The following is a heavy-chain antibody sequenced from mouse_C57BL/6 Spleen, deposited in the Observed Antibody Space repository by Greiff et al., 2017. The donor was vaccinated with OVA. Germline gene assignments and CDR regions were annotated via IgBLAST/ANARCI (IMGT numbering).Heavy chain of an antibody. CDR3: ARSAWYYAMDY. V-gene: IGHV1-26*01. J-gene: IGHJ4*01. D-gene: IGHD6-1*01. Sequence: VQLQQSGPELVKPGASVKISCKASGYTFTDYYMNWVKQSHGKSLEWIGDINPNNGGTSYNQKFKGKATLTVDKSSSTAYMELRSLTSEDSAVYYCARSAWYYAMDYWGQGTSVTVSS. CDR1: GYTFTDYY. CDR2: INPNNGGT.